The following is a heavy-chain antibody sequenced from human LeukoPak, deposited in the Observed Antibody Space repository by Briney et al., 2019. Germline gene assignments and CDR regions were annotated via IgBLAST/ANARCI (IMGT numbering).Heavy chain of an antibody. Sequence: GESLKISCKGSGYSFTSYWIAWVRQMPGKGLEWMGVIYPGDSNTKYSPSFQGQVTISADKSTSNAYLQWSSLKASDTAMYYCARYPRGGRRDCGSGGIGVVYWGQGTLVTVSS. V-gene: IGHV5-51*01. D-gene: IGHD2-15*01. CDR2: IYPGDSNT. CDR1: GYSFTSYW. CDR3: ARYPRGGRRDCGSGGIGVVY. J-gene: IGHJ4*02.